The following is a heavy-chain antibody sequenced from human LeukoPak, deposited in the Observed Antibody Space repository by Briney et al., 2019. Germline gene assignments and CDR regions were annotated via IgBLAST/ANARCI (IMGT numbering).Heavy chain of an antibody. CDR3: ARDRYGDYLDYYYYYMDV. CDR1: GGSISSSSYY. V-gene: IGHV4-39*07. Sequence: SETLSLTCTVSGGSISSSSYYWGWIRQPPGKGLEWIGSIYYSGSTYYNPSLKSRVTISVDTSKNQFSLKLSSVTAADTAVYYCARDRYGDYLDYYYYYMDVWGKGTTVTVSS. D-gene: IGHD4-17*01. J-gene: IGHJ6*03. CDR2: IYYSGST.